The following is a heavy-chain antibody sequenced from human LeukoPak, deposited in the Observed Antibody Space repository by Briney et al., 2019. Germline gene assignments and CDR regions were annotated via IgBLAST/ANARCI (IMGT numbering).Heavy chain of an antibody. V-gene: IGHV1-46*01. CDR1: GYTFTNYY. J-gene: IGHJ4*02. CDR2: INPSGGST. D-gene: IGHD2-8*01. CDR3: ARDGRCLDY. Sequence: ASVKVSCKASGYTFTNYYIHWVRQAPGQGLEWMGIINPSGGSTSYAQKFQDRVTVTRDTSTSTVYMELSSLRSEDTAVYYCARDGRCLDYWGQGTLVIVSS.